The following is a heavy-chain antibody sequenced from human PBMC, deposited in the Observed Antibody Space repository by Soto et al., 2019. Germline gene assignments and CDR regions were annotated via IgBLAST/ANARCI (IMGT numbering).Heavy chain of an antibody. D-gene: IGHD3-22*01. J-gene: IGHJ4*02. Sequence: ASVKVSCKASGYTFTTYVMHWVRQAPGQRLEWMGWINAGNGNTKYSQKFQGRLTFTRDTSASTAYMELSSLRSEDTAVYYCARNGDYDSSGYYYGIYGSLGYWGQGTLVTVSS. CDR3: ARNGDYDSSGYYYGIYGSLGY. V-gene: IGHV1-3*01. CDR2: INAGNGNT. CDR1: GYTFTTYV.